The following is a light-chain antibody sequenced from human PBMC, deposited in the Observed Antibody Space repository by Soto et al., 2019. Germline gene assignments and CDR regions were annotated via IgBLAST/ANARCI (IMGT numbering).Light chain of an antibody. V-gene: IGKV3D-15*01. CDR3: QQYHDWPPSS. CDR1: QSVITK. CDR2: GAS. Sequence: EIVMMQSPATLSVSPGERATLSCRASQSVITKLAWFLQKPGQAPRLLIYGASTRASGIPARFSGSGYGTEFTPKSSSLQNEDVAFFFRQQYHDWPPSSFGGGHKVDIK. J-gene: IGKJ4*01.